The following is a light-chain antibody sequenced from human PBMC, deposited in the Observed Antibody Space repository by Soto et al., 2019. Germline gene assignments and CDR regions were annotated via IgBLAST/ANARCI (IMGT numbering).Light chain of an antibody. CDR2: GAS. CDR3: QHYGSSPPVT. CDR1: QSVSSSY. J-gene: IGKJ5*01. V-gene: IGKV3-20*01. Sequence: EIVLTQSPGTLSLSPGERATLSCRASQSVSSSYLAWYQQKPGQAPRLLIYGASGRATGIPDRFSGSGSGTHFTLTISRLEPEDVAVYYCQHYGSSPPVTFGQGTRLEIK.